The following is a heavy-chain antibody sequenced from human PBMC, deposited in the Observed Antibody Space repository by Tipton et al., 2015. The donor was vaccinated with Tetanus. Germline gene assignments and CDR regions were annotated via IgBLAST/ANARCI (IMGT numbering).Heavy chain of an antibody. CDR2: TWYDGSYN. J-gene: IGHJ4*02. Sequence: SLRLSCAASGFSLGNYAMHWVRQAPGKGLEWVAVTWYDGSYNDYADPVKGRFTISRDNSRNTLYLQMNSLRAEDTAVYYCARPKGGSGGWYGVFDYWGQGTQVTVSS. CDR3: ARPKGGSGGWYGVFDY. CDR1: GFSLGNYA. D-gene: IGHD6-19*01. V-gene: IGHV3-33*01.